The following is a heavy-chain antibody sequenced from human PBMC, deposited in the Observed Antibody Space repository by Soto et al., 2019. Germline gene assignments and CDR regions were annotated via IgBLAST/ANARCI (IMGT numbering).Heavy chain of an antibody. CDR2: IYYSGST. CDR3: ARESKDPSSTSWHNWFDP. J-gene: IGHJ5*02. D-gene: IGHD2-2*01. Sequence: SETLSLTCTVSGGSISSGGYYWSWIRQHPGKGLEWIGYIYYSGSTYYNPSLKSRVTISVDTSKNQFSLKLSSVTAADTAVYYCARESKDPSSTSWHNWFDPWGQGTLVTVSS. V-gene: IGHV4-31*03. CDR1: GGSISSGGYY.